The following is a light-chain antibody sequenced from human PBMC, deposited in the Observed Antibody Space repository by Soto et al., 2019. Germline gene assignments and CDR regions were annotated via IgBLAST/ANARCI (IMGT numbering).Light chain of an antibody. J-gene: IGKJ1*01. CDR2: GAS. CDR1: QSVTNNY. Sequence: EIVLTQSPATLSLSPGERATLSCRASQSVTNNYLAWYQQKPGQAPRLLIYGASTRATDIPDRFSGSGSGTDFILTISRLEPEDFAVYYCQQYDRSPSWTFGQGTKVEIK. V-gene: IGKV3-20*01. CDR3: QQYDRSPSWT.